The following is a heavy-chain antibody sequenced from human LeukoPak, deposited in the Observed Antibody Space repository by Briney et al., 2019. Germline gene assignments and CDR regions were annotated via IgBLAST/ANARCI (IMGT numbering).Heavy chain of an antibody. Sequence: ASVKVSCKASGHTLTGYYMHWVRQAPGQGLEWMGWINPNSGVTTYAQKFQGRVTMTRDTSISTAYMELSSLRSDDTAVYYCARETVESGYWFDPWGQGTLVTVSS. J-gene: IGHJ5*02. CDR2: INPNSGVT. D-gene: IGHD6-19*01. CDR1: GHTLTGYY. CDR3: ARETVESGYWFDP. V-gene: IGHV1-2*02.